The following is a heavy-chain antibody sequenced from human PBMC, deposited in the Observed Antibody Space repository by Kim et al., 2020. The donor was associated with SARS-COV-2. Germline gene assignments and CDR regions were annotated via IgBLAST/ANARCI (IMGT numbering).Heavy chain of an antibody. CDR2: IKQDGSEK. CDR3: ARDIAEVGATTYYYSGMDV. Sequence: GGSLRLSCAASGFTFSSYWMSWVRQAPGKGLEWVANIKQDGSEKYYVDSVKGRFTISRDNAKNPLYLQMNSLRAEDTAVDYCARDIAEVGATTYYYSGMDVWGQGATVTVSS. V-gene: IGHV3-7*01. J-gene: IGHJ6*02. D-gene: IGHD1-26*01. CDR1: GFTFSSYW.